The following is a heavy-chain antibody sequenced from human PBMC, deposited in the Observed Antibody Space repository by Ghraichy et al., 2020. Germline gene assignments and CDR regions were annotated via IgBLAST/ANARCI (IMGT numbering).Heavy chain of an antibody. CDR1: GYTFTDYF. Sequence: VKVSCKASGYTFTDYFMHWVRQAPGQGPEWMGRINPNSGDTNYAQRFQGRVTMTRDTSISTAYMELSNLRSDDTAVYYCARDPRSYSSSSGASWGQGTLVTVSS. J-gene: IGHJ5*02. CDR2: INPNSGDT. D-gene: IGHD6-6*01. V-gene: IGHV1-2*06. CDR3: ARDPRSYSSSSGAS.